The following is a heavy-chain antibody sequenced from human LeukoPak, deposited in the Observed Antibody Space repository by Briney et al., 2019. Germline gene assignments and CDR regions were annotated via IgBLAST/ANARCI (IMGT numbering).Heavy chain of an antibody. J-gene: IGHJ4*02. Sequence: PSETLSLTCAVSGVSFNDYYWSWVRQSPGKGLEWIGEINHSGYTNDSPSLKSRVTISIDTSRKQFSLNLRSVTAADTAVYYCTRMTTGHDYWGQGTLVTVSS. CDR1: GVSFNDYY. CDR2: INHSGYT. D-gene: IGHD1-14*01. V-gene: IGHV4-34*01. CDR3: TRMTTGHDY.